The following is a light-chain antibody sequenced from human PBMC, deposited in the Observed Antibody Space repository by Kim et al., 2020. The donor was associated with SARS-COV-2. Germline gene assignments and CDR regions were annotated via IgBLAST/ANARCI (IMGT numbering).Light chain of an antibody. V-gene: IGKV1-12*01. J-gene: IGKJ1*01. CDR2: GAS. CDR1: HDIKTW. CDR3: QQANSFPPWT. Sequence: IQMTQSPSSVSASVGDRVTITCRASHDIKTWLGWYQQKPGKAPKLLIYGASNLQSGVPSRFSGSGSGTEFTLTISRLQPDDCATYYCQQANSFPPWTFGQGTKVDIK.